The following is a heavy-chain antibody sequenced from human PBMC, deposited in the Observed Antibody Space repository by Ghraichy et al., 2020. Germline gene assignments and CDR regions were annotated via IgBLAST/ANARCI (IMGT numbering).Heavy chain of an antibody. CDR1: GFTFSSYG. CDR3: ASYDSSGYPVDY. J-gene: IGHJ4*02. V-gene: IGHV3-33*01. CDR2: IWYDGSNK. Sequence: GGSLRLSCAASGFTFSSYGMHWVRQAPGKGLEWVAVIWYDGSNKYYADSVKGRFTISRDNSKNTLYLQMNSLRAEDTAVYYCASYDSSGYPVDYWGQGTLVTVSS. D-gene: IGHD3-22*01.